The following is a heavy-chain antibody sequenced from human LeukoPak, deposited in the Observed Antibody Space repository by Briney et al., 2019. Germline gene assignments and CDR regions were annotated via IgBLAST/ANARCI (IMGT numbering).Heavy chain of an antibody. CDR1: GFTVSSNY. V-gene: IGHV3-66*01. Sequence: PGGSLRLSCAASGFTVSSNYMSWVRQAPGKGLEWVSVIYSGGSTYYADSVKGRFTISRDNSKNTLYLQMNSLGAEDTAVYYCARDASRQLVLDYWGQGTLVTVSS. CDR3: ARDASRQLVLDY. CDR2: IYSGGST. J-gene: IGHJ4*02. D-gene: IGHD6-13*01.